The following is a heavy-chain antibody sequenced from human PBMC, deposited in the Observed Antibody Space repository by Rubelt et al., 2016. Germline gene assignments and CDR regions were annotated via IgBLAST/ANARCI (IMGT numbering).Heavy chain of an antibody. CDR1: GYTLTELS. Sequence: QVQLVQSGAEVKKPGASVKVSCKVSGYTLTELSMHWVRQAPGKGLEWMGWMNPNSGNTDYAARFQGRVSMTRNTSTSTAYMELSSLRSEDTAVYYCARGNSLVVVAAGYWGQGTLVTVSS. D-gene: IGHD2-15*01. CDR3: ARGNSLVVVAAGY. J-gene: IGHJ4*02. V-gene: IGHV1-8*01. CDR2: MNPNSGNT.